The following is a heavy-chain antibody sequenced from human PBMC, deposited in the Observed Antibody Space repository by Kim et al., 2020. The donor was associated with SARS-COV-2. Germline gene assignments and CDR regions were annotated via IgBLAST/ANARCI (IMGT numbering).Heavy chain of an antibody. J-gene: IGHJ4*02. CDR1: GFTFSSYA. CDR3: AGAPADPEAIDY. V-gene: IGHV3-30-3*01. Sequence: GGSLRLSCAASGFTFSSYAMHWVRQAPGKGLEWVAVISYDGSNKYYADSVKGRFTISRDNSKNTLYLQMNSLRAEDTAVYYCAGAPADPEAIDYWGQGTLVTVSS. CDR2: ISYDGSNK. D-gene: IGHD2-2*01.